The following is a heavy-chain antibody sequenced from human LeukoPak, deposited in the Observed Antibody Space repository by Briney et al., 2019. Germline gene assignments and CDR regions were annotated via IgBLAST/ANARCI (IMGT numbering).Heavy chain of an antibody. CDR3: ARVLVGGGAFDF. Sequence: PSETLSLTCTVSGGSLSSGSYYWSWIRPPPGKGLEWIGNMYNTGRDDYNYNPSLKSRVTTSLDTSKNLFSLKLSSVTAADTAVYYCARVLVGGGAFDFWGQGTMVTVSS. CDR2: MYNTGRDDY. V-gene: IGHV4-61*01. CDR1: GGSLSSGSYY. J-gene: IGHJ3*01. D-gene: IGHD1-26*01.